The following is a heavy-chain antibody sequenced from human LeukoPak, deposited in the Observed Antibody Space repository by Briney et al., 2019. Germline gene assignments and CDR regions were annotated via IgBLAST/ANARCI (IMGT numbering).Heavy chain of an antibody. CDR2: ISHDGSNK. CDR1: GFTFSSYA. Sequence: GRSLRLSCAASGFTFSSYAMHWVRQAPGKGLEWVAVISHDGSNKYYADSVKGRFTISRDNSKNTLYLQMNSLRAEDTAVYYCARDPPSYYYDSSGLFDYWGQGTLVTVSS. J-gene: IGHJ4*02. CDR3: ARDPPSYYYDSSGLFDY. V-gene: IGHV3-30-3*01. D-gene: IGHD3-22*01.